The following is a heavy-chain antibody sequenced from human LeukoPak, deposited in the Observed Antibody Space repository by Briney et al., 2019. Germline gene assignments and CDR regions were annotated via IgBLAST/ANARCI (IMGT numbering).Heavy chain of an antibody. CDR1: GYTFINYN. CDR2: VNPRSGNA. D-gene: IGHD6-13*01. Sequence: GASVKVSCKASGYTFINYNINWVRQATGQGLEWMGWVNPRSGNAGYLQKFQGRLTITRDTSVDTAYMELRSLRSDDTAVYYCASLSIAAALRYWGQGTLVTVSS. CDR3: ASLSIAAALRY. V-gene: IGHV1-8*03. J-gene: IGHJ4*02.